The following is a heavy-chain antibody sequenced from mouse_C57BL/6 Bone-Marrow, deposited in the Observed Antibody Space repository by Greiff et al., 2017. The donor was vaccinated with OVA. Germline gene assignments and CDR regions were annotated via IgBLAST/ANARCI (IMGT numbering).Heavy chain of an antibody. J-gene: IGHJ2*01. V-gene: IGHV1-55*01. CDR3: ARGGGGGDYFDY. Sequence: VQLQQPGAELVKPGASVKMSCKASGYTFTSYWITWVKQRPGQGLEWIGDIYPGSGSTNYNEKFKSKATLTVDTSSSTAYMQLSSLTSEDSAVYCCARGGGGGDYFDYWGQGTTLTVSS. CDR1: GYTFTSYW. CDR2: IYPGSGST.